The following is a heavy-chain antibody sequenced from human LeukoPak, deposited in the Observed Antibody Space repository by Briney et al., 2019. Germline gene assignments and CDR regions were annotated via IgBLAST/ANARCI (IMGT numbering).Heavy chain of an antibody. CDR1: GGSISSGGYS. J-gene: IGHJ2*01. CDR2: IYHSGST. D-gene: IGHD6-25*01. Sequence: SETLSLTCAVSGGSISSGGYSWSWIRQPPGKGLEWIGYIYHSGSTYYNPSLKSRVTTSVDRSKNQFSLKLSSVTAADTAVYYCARGRGIAAGYFDLWGRGTLVTVSS. V-gene: IGHV4-30-2*01. CDR3: ARGRGIAAGYFDL.